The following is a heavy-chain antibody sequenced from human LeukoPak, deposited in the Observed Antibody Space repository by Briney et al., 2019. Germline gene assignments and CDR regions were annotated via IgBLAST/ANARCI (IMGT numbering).Heavy chain of an antibody. CDR3: ARAYHDYVDY. V-gene: IGHV4-59*12. CDR1: GGSISSYY. D-gene: IGHD2-2*01. CDR2: IYYSGST. J-gene: IGHJ4*02. Sequence: SETLSLTCTVSGGSISSYYWSWIRQPPGKGLEWIGYIYYSGSTYYNPSLKSRVTISVDTSKNQFSLKLSSVTAADTAVYYCARAYHDYVDYWGQGTLVTVSS.